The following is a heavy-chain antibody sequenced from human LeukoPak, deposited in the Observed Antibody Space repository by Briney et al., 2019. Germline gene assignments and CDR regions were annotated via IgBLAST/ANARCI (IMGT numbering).Heavy chain of an antibody. CDR2: MNPNSGNT. CDR3: ARARQIAAAGTFPFQR. V-gene: IGHV1-8*01. D-gene: IGHD6-13*01. Sequence: GASVKVSCKASGYTFTSYDINWVRQATGQGLEWMGWMNPNSGNTGYAQKFQGRVTMTRNTSISTAYMELSSLRSEDTAVYYCARARQIAAAGTFPFQRWGQGTLVTVSS. J-gene: IGHJ1*01. CDR1: GYTFTSYD.